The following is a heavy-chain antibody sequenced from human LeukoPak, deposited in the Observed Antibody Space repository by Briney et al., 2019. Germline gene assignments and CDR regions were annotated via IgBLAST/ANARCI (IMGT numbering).Heavy chain of an antibody. CDR2: IA. CDR3: ARGDGYNYYYFEY. Sequence: SVKVSCKASGGTFNSYAISWVRQAPGQGLEWRGRIANYAQKFQGRVTITTDESTSTAYMELSSLRSEDTAVYYCARGDGYNYYYFEYWGQGTLVAVSS. CDR1: GGTFNSYA. V-gene: IGHV1-69*05. J-gene: IGHJ4*02. D-gene: IGHD5-24*01.